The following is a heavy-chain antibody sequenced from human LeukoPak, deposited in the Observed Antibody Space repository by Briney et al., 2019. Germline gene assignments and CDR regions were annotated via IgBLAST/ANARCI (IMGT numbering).Heavy chain of an antibody. V-gene: IGHV1-69*13. J-gene: IGHJ4*02. Sequence: SVKVSCKASGGTFSSYAISWVRQAPGQGLEWMGGIIPIFGTANYAQKFQGRVTITADESTSTAYMELSSLRSEDTAVYYRARAIQLWPEQIDYWGQGTLVTVSS. CDR2: IIPIFGTA. CDR3: ARAIQLWPEQIDY. D-gene: IGHD5-18*01. CDR1: GGTFSSYA.